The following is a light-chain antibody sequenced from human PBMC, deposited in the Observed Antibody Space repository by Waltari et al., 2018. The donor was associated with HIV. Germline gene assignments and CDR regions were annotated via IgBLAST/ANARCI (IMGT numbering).Light chain of an antibody. Sequence: EILMTQSPATLSVSPGERATLSCRASQSVNSNLPWYQQKPGQTPRLLIYGTSTSATDIPARFSGSGSGTEFTLTISSLQSEDFAVYYCHHYNNWRETFGQGTKVEIK. CDR3: HHYNNWRET. CDR1: QSVNSN. CDR2: GTS. J-gene: IGKJ1*01. V-gene: IGKV3-15*01.